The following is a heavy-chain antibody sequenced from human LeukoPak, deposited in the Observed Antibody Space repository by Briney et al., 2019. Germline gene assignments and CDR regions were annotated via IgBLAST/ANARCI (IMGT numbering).Heavy chain of an antibody. CDR2: ISGGGGST. CDR1: GFIFSSYA. CDR3: AKGRTTGESAFDI. D-gene: IGHD7-27*01. Sequence: PGGSLRLSCAASGFIFSSYATNWVRQAPGKGLGWVSGISGGGGSTYYADSVKGRFTISRDSSKNTLYLQMNSLRAEDTAVYYCAKGRTTGESAFDIWGQGTMVTVSS. J-gene: IGHJ3*02. V-gene: IGHV3-23*01.